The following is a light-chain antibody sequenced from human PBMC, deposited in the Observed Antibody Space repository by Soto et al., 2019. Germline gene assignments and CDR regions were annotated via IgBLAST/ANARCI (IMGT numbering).Light chain of an antibody. CDR3: SSYTYSSTLYV. CDR2: DVN. CDR1: SSDVGGYSY. J-gene: IGLJ1*01. Sequence: HSVLTQPASVSGSPGQSITISCTGTSSDVGGYSYVSWYQQHPGKAPKLMIYDVNNRPSGVSNRFSGSKSGNTASLTISGLQAEDEADYYCSSYTYSSTLYVFGTGTKVTVL. V-gene: IGLV2-14*01.